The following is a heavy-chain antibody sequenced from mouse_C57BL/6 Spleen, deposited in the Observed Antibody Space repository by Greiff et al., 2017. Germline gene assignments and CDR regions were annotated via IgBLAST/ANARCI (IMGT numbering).Heavy chain of an antibody. CDR1: GYTFTSYW. Sequence: VQLKESGTVLARPGASVKMSCKTSGYTFTSYWMHWVKQRPGQGMEWIGAIYPGNSDTSYNQKFKGKAKLTAVTSASTAYMELSSLTNEDSAVYYCTSYYYGSSYGFAYWGQGTLVTVSA. D-gene: IGHD1-1*01. CDR3: TSYYYGSSYGFAY. CDR2: IYPGNSDT. J-gene: IGHJ3*01. V-gene: IGHV1-5*01.